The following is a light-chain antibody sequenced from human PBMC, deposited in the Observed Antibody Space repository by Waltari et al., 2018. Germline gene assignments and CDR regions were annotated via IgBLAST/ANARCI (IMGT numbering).Light chain of an antibody. J-gene: IGKJ1*01. V-gene: IGKV2-29*02. CDR3: MQALQTPRT. CDR2: RVS. Sequence: DIVMTQTPLSLPVTPGEPASISCRSSQSLLHSNGNTYLYWYLQKPGQPPRLLIYRVSNRFSGVPDMFSGSGSGTDFTLKISRVEAEDVGVYYCMQALQTPRTFGQGTKVEIK. CDR1: QSLLHSNGNTY.